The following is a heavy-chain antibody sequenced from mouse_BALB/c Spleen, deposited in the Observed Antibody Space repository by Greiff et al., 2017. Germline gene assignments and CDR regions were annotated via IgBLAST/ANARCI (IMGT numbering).Heavy chain of an antibody. D-gene: IGHD2-1*01. CDR3: ARRDYGNSLFDY. Sequence: EVNVVESGAELVRPGALVKLSCKASGFNIKDYYMHWVKQRPEQGLEWIGWIDPENGNTIYDPKFQGKASITADTSSNTAYLQLSSLTSEDTAVYYCARRDYGNSLFDYWGQGTTLTVSS. CDR1: GFNIKDYY. J-gene: IGHJ2*01. CDR2: IDPENGNT. V-gene: IGHV14-1*02.